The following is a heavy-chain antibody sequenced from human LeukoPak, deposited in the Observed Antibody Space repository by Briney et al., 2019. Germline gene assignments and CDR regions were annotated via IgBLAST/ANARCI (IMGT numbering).Heavy chain of an antibody. D-gene: IGHD3-3*01. CDR1: GGSISSSSYY. CDR3: ARAFRFWSGYDY. J-gene: IGHJ4*02. V-gene: IGHV4-39*07. CDR2: INHSGST. Sequence: SETLSLTCTVSGGSISSSSYYWGWIRQPPGKGLEWIGEINHSGSTNYNPSLKSRVTISVDTSKNQFSLKLSSVTAADTAVYYCARAFRFWSGYDYWGQGTLVTVSS.